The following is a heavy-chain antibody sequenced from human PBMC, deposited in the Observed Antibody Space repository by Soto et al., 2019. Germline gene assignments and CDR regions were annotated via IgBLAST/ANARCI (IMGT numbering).Heavy chain of an antibody. CDR2: IIPILDIT. Sequence: QVQLVQSGAEVKKLGSSVKVSCEASGSTFSNHIITWVRQAPGQGLEWMGRIIPILDITNYAQKFQGRVTITADKSTTTAYMEVSSLSSEDTAVYYCARDSPIGSTFSGHDDIDSWGQGTLVTVSS. CDR3: ARDSPIGSTFSGHDDIDS. J-gene: IGHJ4*02. D-gene: IGHD5-12*01. V-gene: IGHV1-69*08. CDR1: GSTFSNHI.